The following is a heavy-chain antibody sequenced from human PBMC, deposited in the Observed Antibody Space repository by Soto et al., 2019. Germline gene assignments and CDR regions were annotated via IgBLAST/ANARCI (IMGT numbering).Heavy chain of an antibody. D-gene: IGHD4-17*01. J-gene: IGHJ3*02. CDR1: GFTLSNFW. V-gene: IGHV3-7*01. CDR3: LVTTSAFDI. CDR2: IKQGGVGK. Sequence: EVQLVESGGDLAQPGGSLRLSCAASGFTLSNFWVNWVRQAPGKGLEWVANIKQGGVGKNYGDSVKGRFTISRDDTKKSLFPQMNNLRAEDAAIYYCLVTTSAFDIWGRGTTVTVSS.